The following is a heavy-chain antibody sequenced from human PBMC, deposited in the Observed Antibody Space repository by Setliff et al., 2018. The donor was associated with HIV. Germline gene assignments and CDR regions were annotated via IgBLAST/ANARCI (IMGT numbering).Heavy chain of an antibody. J-gene: IGHJ4*02. CDR3: AKPPRPSSWPQYYFDY. V-gene: IGHV3-73*01. Sequence: GGSLRLSCAASGFTFSGSTIHWVRQASGKGLEWVGRIGSKANSYATAYAASVKGRFTTSREDSKNTLYLQMNSLRAEDTAVYYCAKPPRPSSWPQYYFDYWGQGTLVTVSS. CDR1: GFTFSGST. CDR2: IGSKANSYAT. D-gene: IGHD6-13*01.